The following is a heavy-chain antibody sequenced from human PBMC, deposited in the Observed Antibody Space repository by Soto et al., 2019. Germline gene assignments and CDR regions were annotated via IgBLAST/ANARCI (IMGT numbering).Heavy chain of an antibody. CDR2: IYYSGST. CDR3: ARVRHLRGPFDY. J-gene: IGHJ4*02. CDR1: GGSISSGGYY. V-gene: IGHV4-31*03. Sequence: NPSETLSLTCTVSGGSISSGGYYWGWIRQHPGKGLEWIGYIYYSGSTYYNPSLKSRVTISVDTSKNQFSLKLSSVTAADTAVYYCARVRHLRGPFDYWGQGTLVTVSS.